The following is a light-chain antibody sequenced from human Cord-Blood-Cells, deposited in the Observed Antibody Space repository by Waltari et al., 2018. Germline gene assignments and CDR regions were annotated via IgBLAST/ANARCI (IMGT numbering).Light chain of an antibody. V-gene: IGKV4-1*01. CDR2: WAS. CDR1: QRVLYSSNNKNY. J-gene: IGKJ2*03. Sequence: DIVMTPSPDSLAVSLGERATINCKSSQRVLYSSNNKNYLAWYQQKPGQPPKLLIYWASTRESGVPDRFSGSGSGTDFTLTISSLQAEDVAVYYCQQYFSTPQNSFGQGTKLEIK. CDR3: QQYFSTPQNS.